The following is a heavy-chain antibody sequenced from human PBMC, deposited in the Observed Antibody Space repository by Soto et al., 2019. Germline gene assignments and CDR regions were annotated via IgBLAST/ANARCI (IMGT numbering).Heavy chain of an antibody. Sequence: VKLSCHTSCAPFTRYYMHWVRQAPGQGLEWMGIINPSGGSTSYAQKFQGRVTMTRDTSTSTVYMELSSLRSEDTAVYYCARGSRKEYCSSTSCPAGLNWFDPWGQGTLVTVSS. CDR3: ARGSRKEYCSSTSCPAGLNWFDP. J-gene: IGHJ5*02. D-gene: IGHD2-2*01. V-gene: IGHV1-46*01. CDR2: INPSGGST. CDR1: CAPFTRYY.